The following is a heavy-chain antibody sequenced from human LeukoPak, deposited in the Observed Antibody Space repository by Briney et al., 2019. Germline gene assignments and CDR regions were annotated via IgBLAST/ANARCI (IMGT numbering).Heavy chain of an antibody. CDR1: GGSISSYY. CDR3: ARATPGFNYDFWSGYYTYFDC. J-gene: IGHJ4*02. D-gene: IGHD3-3*01. Sequence: SETLSLTCTVSGGSISSYYWSWIRQPPGKGLEWIGYIYYSGSTNYNPSLKSRVTISVDTSKNQFSLKLSSVTAADTAVYYCARATPGFNYDFWSGYYTYFDCWGQGTLVTVSS. CDR2: IYYSGST. V-gene: IGHV4-59*01.